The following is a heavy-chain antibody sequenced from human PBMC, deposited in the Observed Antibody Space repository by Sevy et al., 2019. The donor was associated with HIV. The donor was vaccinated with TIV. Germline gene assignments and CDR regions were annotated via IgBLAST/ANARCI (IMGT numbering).Heavy chain of an antibody. CDR1: GGSISSYY. Sequence: SETLSLNCTVSGGSISSYYWAWIRQPPGKGLEWIGYIYHSGSTNYNPSLKSRVTISVDTSKNQFSLKLSSVTAADAAVYYCARHSPYCTSTSCSQTYYYGMDVWGQGTTVTVSS. J-gene: IGHJ6*02. D-gene: IGHD2-2*01. CDR3: ARHSPYCTSTSCSQTYYYGMDV. V-gene: IGHV4-59*08. CDR2: IYHSGST.